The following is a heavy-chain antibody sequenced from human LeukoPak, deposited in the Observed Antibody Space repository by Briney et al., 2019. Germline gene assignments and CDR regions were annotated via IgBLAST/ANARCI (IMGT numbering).Heavy chain of an antibody. CDR1: GGSISSGGYY. CDR2: IYYSGST. CDR3: ARGGYYYYYGMDV. Sequence: SQTLSLTCTVSGGSISSGGYYWGWIRQHPGKGLEWIGYIYYSGSTYYNPSLESRVTISIDTSKSQFSLKLSSVTAADTAVYYCARGGYYYYYGMDVWGQGTTVTVSS. J-gene: IGHJ6*02. D-gene: IGHD2-15*01. V-gene: IGHV4-31*03.